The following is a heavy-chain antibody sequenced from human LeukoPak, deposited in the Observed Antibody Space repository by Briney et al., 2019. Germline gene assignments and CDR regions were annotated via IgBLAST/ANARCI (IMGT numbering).Heavy chain of an antibody. CDR3: ARLTGTSSPGVDY. Sequence: QTGGSLRLSCAASGFTFSSYSMHWVRQAPGKGLVWVSGIDADGSATVYADSVKGRSTISRDNAKNTVFLQMNSLTAEDTAVYFCARLTGTSSPGVDYWGQGTLVTVSS. V-gene: IGHV3-74*01. J-gene: IGHJ4*02. CDR2: IDADGSAT. CDR1: GFTFSSYS. D-gene: IGHD1-14*01.